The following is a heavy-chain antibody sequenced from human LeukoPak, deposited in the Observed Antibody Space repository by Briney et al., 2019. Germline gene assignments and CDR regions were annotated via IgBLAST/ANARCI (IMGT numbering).Heavy chain of an antibody. J-gene: IGHJ4*02. CDR3: ARGTVMYSGSYTG. CDR2: INHGGST. Sequence: SETLSLTCAVYGGSFSGYYWSWIRQPPGKGLEWIGEINHGGSTNYNPSLKSRVTISVDTSKNQFSLKLSSVTAADTAVYYCARGTVMYSGSYTGWSQGTLVTVSS. D-gene: IGHD1-26*01. CDR1: GGSFSGYY. V-gene: IGHV4-34*01.